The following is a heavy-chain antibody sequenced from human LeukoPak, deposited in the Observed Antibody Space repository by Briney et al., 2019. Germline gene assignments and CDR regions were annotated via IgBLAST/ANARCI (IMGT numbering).Heavy chain of an antibody. CDR1: GFTISSYW. Sequence: QTGGSLRLSCEASGFTISSYWMNWVRQAPGKGLEWVANIKQDGSEKHYVDSVKGRFTISRDNAKNSLYLQMNSLRAEDTAVYYCAELGITMIGGVWGKGTTVTISS. CDR2: IKQDGSEK. D-gene: IGHD3-10*02. CDR3: AELGITMIGGV. J-gene: IGHJ6*04. V-gene: IGHV3-7*01.